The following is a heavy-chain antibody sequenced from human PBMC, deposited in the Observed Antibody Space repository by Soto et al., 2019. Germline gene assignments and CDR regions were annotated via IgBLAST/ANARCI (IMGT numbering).Heavy chain of an antibody. D-gene: IGHD3-10*01. CDR2: ISSSGSTI. J-gene: IGHJ4*02. CDR3: ARDFLRGVNSRRPADGPYYFAY. Sequence: GGSLRLSCAASGFTFSDYYMSWIRQAPGKGLEWVSYISSSGSTIYYADSVKGRFTISRDNAKNSLYLQMNSLRAEDTAVYYCARDFLRGVNSRRPADGPYYFAYWGQGTLVIVSS. V-gene: IGHV3-11*01. CDR1: GFTFSDYY.